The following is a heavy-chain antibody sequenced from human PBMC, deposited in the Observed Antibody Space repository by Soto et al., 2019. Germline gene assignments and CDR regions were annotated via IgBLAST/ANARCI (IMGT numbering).Heavy chain of an antibody. J-gene: IGHJ4*02. CDR2: TIPIFGTA. CDR3: ARDLTNYYDSSGYYALDY. V-gene: IGHV1-69*06. CDR1: GGTFSSYA. Sequence: GASVKVSCKASGGTFSSYAISWVRQAPGQGLEWMGGTIPIFGTANYAQKFQGRVTITADKSTSTAYMELSSLRSEDTAVYYCARDLTNYYDSSGYYALDYWGQGTLVTSPQ. D-gene: IGHD3-22*01.